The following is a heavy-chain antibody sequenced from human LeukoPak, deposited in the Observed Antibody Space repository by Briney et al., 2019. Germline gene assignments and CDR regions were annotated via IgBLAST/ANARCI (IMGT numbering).Heavy chain of an antibody. Sequence: PGGSLRLSCAASGFAFSSYGMSWVRQAPGKGLDWVSAVTGRGSTKYADSVTGRFVISRDNSKNTLYLQMDNLRAEDTAVYYCAKDQPYDFWSGAFDYWGQGTLVTVSS. D-gene: IGHD3-3*01. CDR3: AKDQPYDFWSGAFDY. J-gene: IGHJ4*02. V-gene: IGHV3-23*01. CDR2: VTGRGST. CDR1: GFAFSSYG.